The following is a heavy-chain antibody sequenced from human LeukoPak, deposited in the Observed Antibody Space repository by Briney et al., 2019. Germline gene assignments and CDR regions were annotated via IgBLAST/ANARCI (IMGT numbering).Heavy chain of an antibody. V-gene: IGHV1-69*06. Sequence: GASVKVSCKASGGTFSSYAISWVRQAPGQGLEWMGGIIPIFGTANYAQKFQGRVTITADKSTSTAYMELSSLRSEDTAVYYCALLMGDGYNPIDYWGQGTLVTVSS. J-gene: IGHJ4*02. D-gene: IGHD5-24*01. CDR3: ALLMGDGYNPIDY. CDR2: IIPIFGTA. CDR1: GGTFSSYA.